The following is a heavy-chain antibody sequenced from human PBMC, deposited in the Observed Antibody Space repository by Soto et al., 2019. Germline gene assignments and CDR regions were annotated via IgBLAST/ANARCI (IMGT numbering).Heavy chain of an antibody. D-gene: IGHD2-21*01. CDR1: GFSLTAIPLR. Sequence: SGHTLVNPTQTLTLTCTVSGFSLTAIPLRVNWLRQHPGEALEWLARIDRAAEKFYSKLLKTRLTFSEDTSKNQAFQSMTNRDHVETATSFCARMLVEATPPLFDYWGEGMVVTVSS. J-gene: IGHJ4*02. CDR3: ARMLVEATPPLFDY. V-gene: IGHV2-70*04. CDR2: IDRAAEK.